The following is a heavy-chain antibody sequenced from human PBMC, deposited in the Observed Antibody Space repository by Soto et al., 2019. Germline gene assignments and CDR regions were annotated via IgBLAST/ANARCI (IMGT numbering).Heavy chain of an antibody. Sequence: GGSLRLSCAASGFTFSSYAMSWVRQAPGKGLEWVSAISGSGGSTYYADSVKGRFTITRDNSKNTLYLQMNSLRAEDKAVYYCAKDRYCSSTSCSNWFDPWGQGTLVTVSS. D-gene: IGHD2-2*01. CDR2: ISGSGGST. CDR3: AKDRYCSSTSCSNWFDP. V-gene: IGHV3-23*01. J-gene: IGHJ5*02. CDR1: GFTFSSYA.